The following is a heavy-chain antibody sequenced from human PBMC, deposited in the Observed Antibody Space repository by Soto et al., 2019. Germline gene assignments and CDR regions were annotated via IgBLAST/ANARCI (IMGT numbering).Heavy chain of an antibody. CDR3: AGTPSEGYGDYVGLVDYYYMDV. CDR1: GGSISSYY. Sequence: SETLSLTCTVSGGSISSYYWSWIRQPPGKGLEWIGYIYYSGSTNYNPSLKSRVTISVDTSKNQFSLKLSSVTAADTAVYYCAGTPSEGYGDYVGLVDYYYMDVWGKGTTVTVSS. CDR2: IYYSGST. J-gene: IGHJ6*03. D-gene: IGHD4-17*01. V-gene: IGHV4-59*01.